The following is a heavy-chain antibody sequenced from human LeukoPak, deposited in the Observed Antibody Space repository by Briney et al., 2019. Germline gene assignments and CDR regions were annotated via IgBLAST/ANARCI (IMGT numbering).Heavy chain of an antibody. J-gene: IGHJ4*02. CDR3: ARGSSLWFGDR. D-gene: IGHD3-10*01. CDR1: GFTFSSYW. CDR2: IKQDGSEK. Sequence: PGGSLRLSCAASGFTFSSYWMTWVRQAPGKGLEWVANIKQDGSEKYYVDSVKGRFTISRDNAKNLLYLQTNSLRAEDTAIYFCARGSSLWFGDRWGQGTLVTVSS. V-gene: IGHV3-7*03.